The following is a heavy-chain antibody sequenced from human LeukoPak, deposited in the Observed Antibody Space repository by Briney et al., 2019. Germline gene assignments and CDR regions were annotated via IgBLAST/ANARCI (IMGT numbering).Heavy chain of an antibody. CDR3: ATVLYSSGRLDY. CDR2: ISSSGSTI. D-gene: IGHD6-19*01. V-gene: IGHV3-11*01. CDR1: GFTFSDYY. Sequence: PGGSLRLSCAASGFTFSDYYMSWIRQAPGKGLEWVSYISSSGSTIYYADSVKGRFTISRDNAKNSLYLQMNSLRPEDTAVYYCATVLYSSGRLDYWGQGTLVTVSS. J-gene: IGHJ4*02.